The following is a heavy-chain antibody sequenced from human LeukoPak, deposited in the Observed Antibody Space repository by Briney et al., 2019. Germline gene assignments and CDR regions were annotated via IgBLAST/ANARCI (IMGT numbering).Heavy chain of an antibody. CDR2: FDPEDGET. J-gene: IGHJ4*02. CDR1: GYTLIELS. Sequence: ASVKVSCKVSGYTLIELSMHWVRQAPGKGLEWRGGFDPEDGETIYAQKFQGRVTMTEDTSTDTAYMELSSLRSEDTAVYYCATLLRFSAGPYYFDYWGQGTLVTVSS. CDR3: ATLLRFSAGPYYFDY. D-gene: IGHD6-13*01. V-gene: IGHV1-24*01.